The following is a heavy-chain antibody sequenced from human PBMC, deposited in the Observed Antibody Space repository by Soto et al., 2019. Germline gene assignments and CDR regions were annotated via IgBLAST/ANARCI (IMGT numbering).Heavy chain of an antibody. CDR1: GFTFSNYA. CDR2: VSASGGST. J-gene: IGHJ4*02. Sequence: VQLLESGGGLVQPGGSLRLSCAASGFTFSNYAMSWVRQAPGKGLEWVSTVSASGGSTFYADSVKGRVTISRDNSKNTLYLQVNSLRAEDTAVYYCAKEVVVPATWGQGTLVTVSS. V-gene: IGHV3-23*01. CDR3: AKEVVVPAT. D-gene: IGHD2-15*01.